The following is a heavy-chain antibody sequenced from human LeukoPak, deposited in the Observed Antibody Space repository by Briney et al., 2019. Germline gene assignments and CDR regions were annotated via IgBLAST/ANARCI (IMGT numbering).Heavy chain of an antibody. J-gene: IGHJ4*02. CDR2: IDPSAGST. D-gene: IGHD5-18*01. CDR1: GYTFTNYY. Sequence: ASVKVSCKASGYTFTNYYMHWVRQAPGQGLEWMGVIDPSAGSTTYAQKFQGRVTMTRDTATSTVYMELNSLRAEDTAVYYCARVIVRRVDTTEMDYWGQGTLVTVSS. CDR3: ARVIVRRVDTTEMDY. V-gene: IGHV1-46*01.